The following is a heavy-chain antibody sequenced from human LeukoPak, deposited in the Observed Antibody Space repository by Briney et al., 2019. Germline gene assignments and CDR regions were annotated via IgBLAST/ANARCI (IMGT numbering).Heavy chain of an antibody. V-gene: IGHV1-58*02. CDR2: IVVGSGNT. CDR3: ATQGEYSSSSTPSNWFDP. D-gene: IGHD6-6*01. CDR1: GFTLTNSV. Sequence: SVKVSCKASGFTLTNSVMQWVRQARGQRLEWIEWIVVGSGNTNYAQKFQGRVTVNRDMSTSTAYMELSSLRSEDTAVYYCATQGEYSSSSTPSNWFDPWGQGTLVTVSS. J-gene: IGHJ5*02.